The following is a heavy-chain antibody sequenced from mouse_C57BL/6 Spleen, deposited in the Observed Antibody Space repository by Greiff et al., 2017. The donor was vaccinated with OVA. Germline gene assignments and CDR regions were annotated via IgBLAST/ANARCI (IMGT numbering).Heavy chain of an antibody. CDR3: ARDGYDGSYYAMDY. V-gene: IGHV1-80*01. CDR1: GYAFSSYW. D-gene: IGHD2-2*01. J-gene: IGHJ4*01. Sequence: QVQLQQPGAELVKPGASVKISCKASGYAFSSYWMNWVKQRPGKGLEWIGQIYPGDGDTNYNGKFKGKATLTADKSSSTAYMQLSSLTSEDSAVYFCARDGYDGSYYAMDYWGQGTSVTVSS. CDR2: IYPGDGDT.